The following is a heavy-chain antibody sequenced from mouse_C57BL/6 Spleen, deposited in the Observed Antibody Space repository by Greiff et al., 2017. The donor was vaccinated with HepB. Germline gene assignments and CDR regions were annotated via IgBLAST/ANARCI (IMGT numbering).Heavy chain of an antibody. D-gene: IGHD2-5*01. CDR2: IYPSDSET. J-gene: IGHJ2*01. Sequence: VQLQQPGAELVRPGSSVKLSCKASGYTFTSYWMDWVKQRPGQGLEWIGNIYPSDSETHYNQKFKDKATLTVDKSSSTAYMQLSSLTSEDSAVYYCAIRYSNYDYWGQGTTLTVSS. CDR1: GYTFTSYW. CDR3: AIRYSNYDY. V-gene: IGHV1-61*01.